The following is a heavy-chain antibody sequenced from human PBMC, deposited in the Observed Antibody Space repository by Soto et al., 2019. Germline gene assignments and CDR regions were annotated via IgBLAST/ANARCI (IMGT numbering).Heavy chain of an antibody. J-gene: IGHJ4*02. V-gene: IGHV3-33*01. CDR1: GFIFSGYG. D-gene: IGHD2-2*02. CDR2: IWSDGSQK. CDR3: ARDGPTAVLPATIDS. Sequence: QVQLVESGGGVVQPETSLRLSCAASGFIFSGYGMHWVRQAPGKGLEWVAVIWSDGSQKYYADSVKGRFTFSRDNSKNTLYLQMNSLRAEDTAVYFCARDGPTAVLPATIDSWGQGTLVTVSS.